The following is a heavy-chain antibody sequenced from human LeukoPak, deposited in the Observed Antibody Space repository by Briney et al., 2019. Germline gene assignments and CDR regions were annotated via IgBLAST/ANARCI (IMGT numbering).Heavy chain of an antibody. D-gene: IGHD6-13*01. CDR1: GYTFTSHG. CDR3: ARPSMAASGTATFDV. J-gene: IGHJ3*01. Sequence: ASVKVSCKASGYTFTSHGISWVRQAPGQGLEWMGWISTYNGNKKSVQKFQDRITMTTDTTTSTAYMELKSLRSDDTAVYYCARPSMAASGTATFDVWGQGTMVTVSS. CDR2: ISTYNGNK. V-gene: IGHV1-18*01.